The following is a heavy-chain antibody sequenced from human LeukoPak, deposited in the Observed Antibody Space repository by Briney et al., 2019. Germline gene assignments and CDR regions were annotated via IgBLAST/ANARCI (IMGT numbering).Heavy chain of an antibody. V-gene: IGHV4-4*02. D-gene: IGHD3-16*01. J-gene: IGHJ4*02. CDR2: VYHSGST. Sequence: PSGTLALTCAVSGGSFSSSNWWSWVRQPPGKGMEWIGEVYHSGSTNYNPSLKSRVTISVDTSKNQFSLMLSSVTAADTAVYYCAREGGDYWGQGTLVTVSS. CDR3: AREGGDY. CDR1: GGSFSSSNW.